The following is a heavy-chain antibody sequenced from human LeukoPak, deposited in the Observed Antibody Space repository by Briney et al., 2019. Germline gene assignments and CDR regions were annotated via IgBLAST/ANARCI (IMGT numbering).Heavy chain of an antibody. CDR3: ASATPRYCSSTSCYRAPGY. Sequence: SETLSLTCAVSGGSISSGGYSWSWIRQPPGKGLEWIGEINHSGSTNYNPSLKSRVTISVDTSKDQFSLKLSSVTAADTAVYYCASATPRYCSSTSCYRAPGYWGQGTLVTVSS. V-gene: IGHV4-34*01. CDR2: INHSGST. D-gene: IGHD2-2*01. CDR1: GGSISSGGYS. J-gene: IGHJ4*02.